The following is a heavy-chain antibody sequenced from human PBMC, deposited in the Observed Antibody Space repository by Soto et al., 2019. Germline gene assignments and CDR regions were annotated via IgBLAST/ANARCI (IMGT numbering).Heavy chain of an antibody. J-gene: IGHJ4*02. Sequence: GESLKISCQCSGYTFSNFWIGWVRQLLGKGLEWMGIIYPGDHETRYSPSFHGKVTISADKSINTAYLQWNSLEASDTAFYFCARSPRSSPSFDYWGQGALVTVSS. D-gene: IGHD6-13*01. CDR1: GYTFSNFW. V-gene: IGHV5-51*01. CDR3: ARSPRSSPSFDY. CDR2: IYPGDHET.